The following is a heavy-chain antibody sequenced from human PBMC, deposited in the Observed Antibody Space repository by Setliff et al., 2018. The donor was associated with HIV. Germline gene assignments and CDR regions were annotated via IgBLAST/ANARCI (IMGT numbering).Heavy chain of an antibody. Sequence: GGSLRLSCAASGFTFSRYAMSWVRQAPGKGLAWVSGLSGSGVGTYYAGSVKGRFTISRDNSKNTLYLQMNSLRAEDTAVYYCARDNGRYFDRGWFDPWGQGALVTVSS. V-gene: IGHV3-23*01. CDR3: ARDNGRYFDRGWFDP. J-gene: IGHJ5*02. D-gene: IGHD3-9*01. CDR2: LSGSGVGT. CDR1: GFTFSRYA.